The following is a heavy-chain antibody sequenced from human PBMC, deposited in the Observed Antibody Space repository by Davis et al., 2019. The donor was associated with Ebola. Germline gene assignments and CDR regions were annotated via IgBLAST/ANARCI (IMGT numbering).Heavy chain of an antibody. D-gene: IGHD3-10*01. CDR2: ITNTGTT. Sequence: GGSLRLSCAASGITVTTAWMTWVRQAPGKGLEWVGRITNTGTTDYAAAVTGRFTISREGSTNTLYLEMTSLRSADTAVYFCSTVSFGVDFWGQGAHVTVSS. CDR1: GITVTTAW. J-gene: IGHJ4*02. V-gene: IGHV3-15*01. CDR3: STVSFGVDF.